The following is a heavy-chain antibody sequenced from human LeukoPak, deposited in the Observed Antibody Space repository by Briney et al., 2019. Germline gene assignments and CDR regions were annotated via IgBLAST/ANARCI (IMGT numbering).Heavy chain of an antibody. CDR1: GYTLTELS. CDR3: AREAYYYDSSGYPLGY. D-gene: IGHD3-22*01. J-gene: IGHJ4*02. V-gene: IGHV1-24*01. CDR2: FDPEDGET. Sequence: ASVKVSCKVSGYTLTELSMHWVRQAPGKGLEWMGGFDPEDGETIYAQKFQGRVTMTEDTSTDTAYMELSSLRSEDTAVYYCAREAYYYDSSGYPLGYWGQGTLVTVSS.